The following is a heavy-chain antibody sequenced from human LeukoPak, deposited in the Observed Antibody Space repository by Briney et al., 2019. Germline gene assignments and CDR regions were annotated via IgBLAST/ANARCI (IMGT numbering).Heavy chain of an antibody. Sequence: GGSLRLSCAASGFTFSSYAMSWVRQAPGKGLEWVSAIRGSGGSTYYADPVKGRFTISRDNSKNTLYLQMNSLRAEDTAVYYCAKVDSTVTTFGAFDIWGQGTMVTVSS. J-gene: IGHJ3*02. CDR2: IRGSGGST. V-gene: IGHV3-23*01. CDR1: GFTFSSYA. CDR3: AKVDSTVTTFGAFDI. D-gene: IGHD4-11*01.